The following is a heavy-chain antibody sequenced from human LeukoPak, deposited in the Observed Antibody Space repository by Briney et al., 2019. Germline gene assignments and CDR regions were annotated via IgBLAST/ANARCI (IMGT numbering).Heavy chain of an antibody. CDR3: AREGTTDDAFDI. J-gene: IGHJ3*02. CDR1: GGSISSGDYY. CDR2: IYYSGST. Sequence: PSQTLSLTCTVSGGSISSGDYYWSWIRQPPGKGLEWIGYIYYSGSTYYNPPLKSRVTISVDTSKNQFSLKLSSVTAADTAVYYCAREGTTDDAFDIWGQGTMVTVSS. V-gene: IGHV4-30-4*08. D-gene: IGHD2/OR15-2a*01.